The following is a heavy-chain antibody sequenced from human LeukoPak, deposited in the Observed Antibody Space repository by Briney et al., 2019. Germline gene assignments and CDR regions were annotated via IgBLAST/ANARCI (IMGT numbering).Heavy chain of an antibody. CDR3: AGGDRVRGVLGYYYYYMDV. CDR1: GYTFTSYD. J-gene: IGHJ6*03. Sequence: ASVKVSCKASGYTFTSYDINWVRQATGQGLEWMGWMNPNSGNTGYAQKFQGRVTMTRNTSISTAYMELSSLRSEDTGVYYCAGGDRVRGVLGYYYYYMDVWGKGTTVTISS. D-gene: IGHD3-10*01. CDR2: MNPNSGNT. V-gene: IGHV1-8*01.